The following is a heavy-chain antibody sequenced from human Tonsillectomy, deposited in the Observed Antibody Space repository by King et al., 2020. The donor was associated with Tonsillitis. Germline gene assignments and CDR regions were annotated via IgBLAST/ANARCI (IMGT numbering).Heavy chain of an antibody. CDR2: IFPILGIV. D-gene: IGHD2-21*02. Sequence: QLVQSGAEVKKPGSSVKVSCKASGGTFSSYAITWVRQAPGQGREWMGRIFPILGIVNYAQKFQGRVTITADKSTGTAYMELSSLRSEDTAVYFCAREVSPYGGGDCYSYFDYWGRGTLVTVSS. J-gene: IGHJ4*02. CDR3: AREVSPYGGGDCYSYFDY. V-gene: IGHV1-69*04. CDR1: GGTFSSYA.